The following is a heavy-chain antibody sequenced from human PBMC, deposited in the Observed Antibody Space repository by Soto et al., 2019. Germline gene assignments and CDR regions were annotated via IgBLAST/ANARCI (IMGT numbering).Heavy chain of an antibody. CDR3: ARRYKSAGWLEP. Sequence: QVQLVQSGAEVKKPGTSVKVSCKASGYSFATYAIHWVRPAPGQGLEWMGWINPATGNTEYSDKFQDRVTFTRDTSATTAYMELRGLRSEDTAVYYCARRYKSAGWLEPWGQGTLVTVSS. D-gene: IGHD1-1*01. CDR2: INPATGNT. J-gene: IGHJ5*02. CDR1: GYSFATYA. V-gene: IGHV1-3*01.